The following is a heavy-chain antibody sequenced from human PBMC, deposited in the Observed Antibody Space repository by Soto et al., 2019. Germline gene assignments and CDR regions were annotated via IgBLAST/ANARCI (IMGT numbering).Heavy chain of an antibody. Sequence: QVQLVQSGAEVKKPGASVKVSCKASGYTFTGYYMHWVRQAPGQGLEWMGWINPNSGGTNYAQKFQGWVTMTRDTSISTAYMELSRLRSDDTAVYYCARVRDYGSGSDPWFDPWGQGTLVTVSS. CDR2: INPNSGGT. CDR3: ARVRDYGSGSDPWFDP. D-gene: IGHD3-10*01. V-gene: IGHV1-2*04. J-gene: IGHJ5*02. CDR1: GYTFTGYY.